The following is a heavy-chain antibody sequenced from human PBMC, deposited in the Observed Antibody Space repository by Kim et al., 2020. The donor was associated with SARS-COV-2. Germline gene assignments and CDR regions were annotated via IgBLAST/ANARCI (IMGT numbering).Heavy chain of an antibody. CDR3: ARGIPSV. J-gene: IGHJ1*01. CDR2: LNHDGSAK. CDR1: GFTFSSYW. D-gene: IGHD2-21*01. Sequence: GGSLRLSCAASGFTFSSYWMSWVRQAPGKGLEWVANLNHDGSAKFYADSVKGRFTISRDNAKNSVFLEMNSLRAEDTAVYYCARGIPSVWGQGTLVTVYS. V-gene: IGHV3-7*03.